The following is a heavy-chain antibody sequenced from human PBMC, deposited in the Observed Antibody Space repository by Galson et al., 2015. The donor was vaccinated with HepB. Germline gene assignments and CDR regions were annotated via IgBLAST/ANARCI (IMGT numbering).Heavy chain of an antibody. Sequence: ETLSLTCTVSGGSISSYYWSWIRQPAGKGLEWIGRIYTSGSTNYNPSLKSRVTMSVDTSENQFSLKLSSVTAADTAVYYCARDRGYGSTRNYYYYGMDVWGQGTTVTVSS. J-gene: IGHJ6*02. CDR1: GGSISSYY. CDR3: ARDRGYGSTRNYYYYGMDV. V-gene: IGHV4-4*07. D-gene: IGHD3-10*01. CDR2: IYTSGST.